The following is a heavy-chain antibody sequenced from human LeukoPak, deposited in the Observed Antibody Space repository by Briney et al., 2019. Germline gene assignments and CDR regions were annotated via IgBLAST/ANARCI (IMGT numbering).Heavy chain of an antibody. D-gene: IGHD3-10*01. V-gene: IGHV1-3*01. CDR1: GYTFTNYA. Sequence: ASVKVSCKSSGYTFTNYAIHWVRQAPGQSLEWMGWIHAGNGNTKYSQKLQGRVTITRDTSASTAYMELSSLRSEDTAVYYCARDMVRGFNWCDPWGQGTLVTVSS. J-gene: IGHJ5*02. CDR2: IHAGNGNT. CDR3: ARDMVRGFNWCDP.